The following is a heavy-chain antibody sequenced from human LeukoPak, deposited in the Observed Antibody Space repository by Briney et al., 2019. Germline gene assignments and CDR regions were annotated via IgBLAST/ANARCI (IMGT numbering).Heavy chain of an antibody. CDR2: MRYDGSSK. CDR3: ALGSGYYSISYYFDY. J-gene: IGHJ4*02. D-gene: IGHD3-22*01. CDR1: GFTFSDYG. Sequence: GGSLRLSCAASGFTFSDYGMHWVRQAPGKGLEWVAFMRYDGSSKYYADSVKGRFTISRDNSKNTLSLQMNSLRAEDTAVYYCALGSGYYSISYYFDYWGQGTLVTVSS. V-gene: IGHV3-30*02.